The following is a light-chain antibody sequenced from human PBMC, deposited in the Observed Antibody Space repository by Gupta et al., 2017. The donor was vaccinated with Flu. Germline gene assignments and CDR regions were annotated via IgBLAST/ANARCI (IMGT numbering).Light chain of an antibody. CDR3: QQRKSYPFFT. J-gene: IGKJ3*01. Sequence: DIQLTQSPSFLSASVGDRVTITCRASQGISSYLAWYQQKPGKAPKLLIYAASTWQSGVPSRFSGSGSGKELTLTISSRQQEDFAAYYCQQRKSYPFFTFGHGTKVDIK. CDR2: AAS. CDR1: QGISSY. V-gene: IGKV1-9*01.